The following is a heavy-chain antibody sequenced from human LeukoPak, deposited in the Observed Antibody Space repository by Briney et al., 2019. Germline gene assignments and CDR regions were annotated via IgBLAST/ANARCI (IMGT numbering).Heavy chain of an antibody. CDR2: INPNSGGT. D-gene: IGHD2-2*01. CDR1: GYTFTDYY. Sequence: ASVKVSCKASGYTFTDYYRHWVRLAPGQGLEWMGWINPNSGGTNYVQKFQGWVTLTRDTPISTAYMELSRLTTDDTAVYYCARANFRHCSSTSCLFDYWGQGALVTVSS. V-gene: IGHV1-2*04. J-gene: IGHJ4*02. CDR3: ARANFRHCSSTSCLFDY.